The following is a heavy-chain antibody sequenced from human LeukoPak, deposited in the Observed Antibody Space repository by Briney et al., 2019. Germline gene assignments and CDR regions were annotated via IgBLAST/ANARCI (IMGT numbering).Heavy chain of an antibody. D-gene: IGHD6-19*01. CDR2: IYYSGST. CDR1: GGSISSSSYY. CDR3: ARVGRDQWLTPYYFDY. J-gene: IGHJ4*02. V-gene: IGHV4-39*07. Sequence: PSETLSLTYTVSGGSISSSSYYWGWIRQPPGKGLEWIGSIYYSGSTYYNPSLKSRVTISVDTSKNQFSLKLSSVTAADTAVYYCARVGRDQWLTPYYFDYWGQGTLVTVSS.